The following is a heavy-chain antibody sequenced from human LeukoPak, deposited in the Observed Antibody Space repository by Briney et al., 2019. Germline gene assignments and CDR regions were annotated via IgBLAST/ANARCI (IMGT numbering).Heavy chain of an antibody. Sequence: QPGGSLRLSCAAAGFTFSSYDMHWVRQATGKGLEWVSAIGTAGDTYYADSVKGRFTISRDNSKNTLYLQMNSLRAEDTAVYYCAKAPTTEYYFDYWGQGTLVTVSS. J-gene: IGHJ4*02. D-gene: IGHD1-7*01. CDR1: GFTFSSYD. CDR3: AKAPTTEYYFDY. CDR2: IGTAGDT. V-gene: IGHV3-13*01.